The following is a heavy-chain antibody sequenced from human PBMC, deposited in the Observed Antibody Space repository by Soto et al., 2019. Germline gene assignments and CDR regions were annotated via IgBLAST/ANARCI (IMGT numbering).Heavy chain of an antibody. CDR2: IRQDGGAQ. V-gene: IGHV3-7*03. CDR3: VRGGHGSGSYLGYS. Sequence: LRLSCVASGFTFTTYWMSWVRQAPGKGLQWVANIRQDGGAQYYVDSVKGRLTISRDNAKNSVYLQMDSLRVEDTAVYYCVRGGHGSGSYLGYSWGQGILVTVSS. CDR1: GFTFTTYW. D-gene: IGHD3-10*01. J-gene: IGHJ4*02.